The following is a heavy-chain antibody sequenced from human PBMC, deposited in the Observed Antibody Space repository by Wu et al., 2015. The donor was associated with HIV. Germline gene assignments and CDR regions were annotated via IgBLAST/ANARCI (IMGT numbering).Heavy chain of an antibody. V-gene: IGHV1-18*01. Sequence: QVQLVQSGAEVKKPGASVKVSCKASGYTFTSYGISWVRQAPGQGLEWMGWISAYNGNTNYAQKLQGRVTMTTDTSTSTAYMELRSLRSDDTAVYYCASLFSSPSEGYYYYMDAWGKGTTVTVSS. D-gene: IGHD6-6*01. CDR2: ISAYNGNT. CDR3: ASLFSSPSEGYYYYMDA. J-gene: IGHJ6*03. CDR1: GYTFTSYG.